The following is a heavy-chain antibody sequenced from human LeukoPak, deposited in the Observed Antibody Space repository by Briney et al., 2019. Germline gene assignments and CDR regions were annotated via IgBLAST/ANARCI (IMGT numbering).Heavy chain of an antibody. D-gene: IGHD3-10*01. CDR2: IYYSGST. V-gene: IGHV4-31*03. Sequence: SETLSLTCTVSGGSISSGGYYWSWIRQHPGKGLEWIGYIYYSGSTYYNPTLKSRVTISVDTSKNQFSLRLSSVTAADTAVYYCARERHYTMDVWGQGTTVTVSS. CDR3: ARERHYTMDV. J-gene: IGHJ6*02. CDR1: GGSISSGGYY.